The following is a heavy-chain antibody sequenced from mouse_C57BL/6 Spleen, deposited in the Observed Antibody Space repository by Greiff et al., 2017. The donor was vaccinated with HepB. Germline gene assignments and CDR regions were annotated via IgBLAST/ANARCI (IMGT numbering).Heavy chain of an antibody. J-gene: IGHJ3*01. Sequence: QVQLQQPGAELVRPGSSVKLSCKASGYTFTSYWMHWVKQRPIQGLEWIGNIDPSDSETHYNQKFKDKATLTVDKSSSTAYMQLSSLTSEDSAVYYCARGGDYYGSSYYAYWGQGTLVTVSA. CDR2: IDPSDSET. CDR3: ARGGDYYGSSYYAY. V-gene: IGHV1-52*01. D-gene: IGHD1-1*01. CDR1: GYTFTSYW.